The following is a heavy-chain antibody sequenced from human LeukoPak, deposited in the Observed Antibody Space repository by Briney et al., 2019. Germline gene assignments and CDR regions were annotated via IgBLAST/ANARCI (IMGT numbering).Heavy chain of an antibody. CDR1: GGSISSYC. CDR3: ARGTIFFDY. D-gene: IGHD3-9*01. J-gene: IGHJ4*02. CDR2: IYYSGST. Sequence: SETLSLTCTVSGGSISSYCWSWIRQPPGKGLEWIGYIYYSGSTNYNPSLKSRVTISVAKNRFSLKLSSVTAADTAVYYCARGTIFFDYWGQGTLVTVSS. V-gene: IGHV4-59*01.